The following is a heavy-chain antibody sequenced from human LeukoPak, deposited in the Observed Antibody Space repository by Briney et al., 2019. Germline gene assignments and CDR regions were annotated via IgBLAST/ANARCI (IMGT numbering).Heavy chain of an antibody. Sequence: SETLSLTCSVSGGSISSAHYYWVWIRQPPGKGLEWIGSIYYSGDTHYNPSLKSRVTLLVDTSKRQVSLKLTSVTAADTAVYYCARAGHWGAKIYNNSGSSDVFDIWAQGTMVTVSS. CDR1: GGSISSAHYY. J-gene: IGHJ3*02. CDR3: ARAGHWGAKIYNNSGSSDVFDI. CDR2: IYYSGDT. V-gene: IGHV4-39*07. D-gene: IGHD3-10*01.